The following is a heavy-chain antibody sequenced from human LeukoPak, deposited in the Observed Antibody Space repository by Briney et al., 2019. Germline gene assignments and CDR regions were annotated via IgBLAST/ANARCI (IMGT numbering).Heavy chain of an antibody. V-gene: IGHV3-23*01. Sequence: GGSLRLSCAASGFTLSSYAMSWVRQAPGKGREWVSAISDSGNTYHADSVKGRFTISRDSSKNPLFLQMNRLRHEDAAVYYCAKAPVTTCRGAYCYPFDYWGQGTLVTVSS. CDR3: AKAPVTTCRGAYCYPFDY. D-gene: IGHD2-21*01. CDR2: ISDSGNT. CDR1: GFTLSSYA. J-gene: IGHJ4*02.